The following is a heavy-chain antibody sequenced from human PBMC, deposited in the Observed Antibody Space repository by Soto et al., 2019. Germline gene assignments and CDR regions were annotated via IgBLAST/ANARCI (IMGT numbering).Heavy chain of an antibody. CDR3: ARDDLHDYDSSGYFDY. J-gene: IGHJ4*02. CDR1: GGSISSYY. V-gene: IGHV4-59*01. CDR2: IYYSGST. D-gene: IGHD3-22*01. Sequence: SETLSLTCTVSGGSISSYYWSWIRQPPGKGLEWIGYIYYSGSTNYNPSLKSRVTISVDTSKNQFSLKLSSVTAADTAVYYCARDDLHDYDSSGYFDYWGQGTLVTVSS.